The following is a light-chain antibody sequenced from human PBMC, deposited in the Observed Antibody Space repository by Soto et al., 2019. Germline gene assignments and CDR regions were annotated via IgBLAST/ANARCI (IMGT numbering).Light chain of an antibody. Sequence: DIVLTQSPATLSLSPGERATLSCWASQSVSTYLAWYQQKPGQAPRLLIYDASNRATGIPDRFSGSGSGTDFTLTISRLEPEDFAVYYCQQYGSSGTFGQGTKVDIK. CDR2: DAS. J-gene: IGKJ1*01. CDR3: QQYGSSGT. CDR1: QSVSTY. V-gene: IGKV3-20*01.